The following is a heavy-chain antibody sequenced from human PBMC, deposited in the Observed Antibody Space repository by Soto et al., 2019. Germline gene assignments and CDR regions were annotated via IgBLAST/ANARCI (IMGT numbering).Heavy chain of an antibody. J-gene: IGHJ4*02. Sequence: GGSLRLSCAASGFIFSDYYINWIRQAPGKGLEWVSFISNSGSFTRYADSVKGRFSISRDNAKSSLYLQISSLRGDDTATYYCVKSGDNYNLLDYWGQGTPVTVSS. V-gene: IGHV3-11*06. CDR3: VKSGDNYNLLDY. CDR2: ISNSGSFT. CDR1: GFIFSDYY. D-gene: IGHD1-1*01.